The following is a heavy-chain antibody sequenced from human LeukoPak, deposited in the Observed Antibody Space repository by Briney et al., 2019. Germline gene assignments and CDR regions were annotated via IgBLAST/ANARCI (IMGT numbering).Heavy chain of an antibody. D-gene: IGHD3-3*01. Sequence: GGSLRLSCAASKFTFSSYWMHWVRQAPGKGLEWVSSISSSSSYIYYADSVKGRFTISRDNAKNSLYLQMNSLRAEDTAVYYCARCSYDFWSGYLGAPDYWGQGTLVTVSS. CDR3: ARCSYDFWSGYLGAPDY. CDR1: KFTFSSYW. J-gene: IGHJ4*02. CDR2: ISSSSSYI. V-gene: IGHV3-21*01.